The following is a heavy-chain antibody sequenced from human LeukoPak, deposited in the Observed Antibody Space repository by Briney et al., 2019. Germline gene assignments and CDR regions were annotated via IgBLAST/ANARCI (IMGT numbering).Heavy chain of an antibody. CDR2: IYSGGST. D-gene: IGHD3-22*01. J-gene: IGHJ4*02. CDR1: GFTVSSSY. CDR3: ARATYYYDTSGYYY. V-gene: IGHV3-53*01. Sequence: GGSLRLSCAASGFTVSSSYMSWVRQAPGKGLEGVSVIYSGGSTYYADSVKGRFTISRDNSKNTLYLQMNSLRAEDTAVYYCARATYYYDTSGYYYWGQGTLVTVSS.